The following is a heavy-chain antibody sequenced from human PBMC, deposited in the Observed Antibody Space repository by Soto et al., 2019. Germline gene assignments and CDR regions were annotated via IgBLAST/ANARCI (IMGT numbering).Heavy chain of an antibody. D-gene: IGHD6-13*01. CDR1: GGSISSGGYY. J-gene: IGHJ4*02. V-gene: IGHV4-31*03. CDR2: IYYSGST. Sequence: SETLSLTCTVSGGSISSGGYYWSWIRQHPGKGLEWIGYIYYSGSTYYNPSLKSRVTISVDTSKNQLFLKLSSVTAADTAVYYCARVNLSSSWYFDDWGQGTLVTVSS. CDR3: ARVNLSSSWYFDD.